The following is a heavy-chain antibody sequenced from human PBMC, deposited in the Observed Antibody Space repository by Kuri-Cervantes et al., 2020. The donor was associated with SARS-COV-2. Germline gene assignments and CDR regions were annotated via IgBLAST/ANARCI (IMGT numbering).Heavy chain of an antibody. Sequence: LSLTCAASGFTFSNYGMQWVRQAPGKGLEWVALIWYDGSKKYYADSVKGRFTISRDNSKNTLYLQMNSLRAEDTAVYYCARAEKRTIFGVVNYYYYGMDVWGQGTTVTVSS. CDR2: IWYDGSKK. CDR3: ARAEKRTIFGVVNYYYYGMDV. V-gene: IGHV3-33*01. D-gene: IGHD3-3*01. CDR1: GFTFSNYG. J-gene: IGHJ6*02.